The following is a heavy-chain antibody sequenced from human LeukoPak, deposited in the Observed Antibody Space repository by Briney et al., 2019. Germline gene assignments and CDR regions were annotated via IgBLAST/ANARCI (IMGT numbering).Heavy chain of an antibody. D-gene: IGHD5-24*01. J-gene: IGHJ5*02. CDR1: GYSISSGYY. CDR2: IYHSGST. V-gene: IGHV4-38-2*02. Sequence: SETLSLTCTVSGYSISSGYYWGWIRQPPGKGLEWIGSIYHSGSTYYNPSLKSRVTISVDTSKNQFSLKLSSVTAADTAVYYCARGGRWLQLNWFDPWGQGTLVTVSS. CDR3: ARGGRWLQLNWFDP.